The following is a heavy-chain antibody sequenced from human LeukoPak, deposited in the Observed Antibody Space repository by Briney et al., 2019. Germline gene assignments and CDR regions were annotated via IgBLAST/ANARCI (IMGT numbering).Heavy chain of an antibody. D-gene: IGHD5-18*01. CDR2: ISSSSSYI. CDR1: GFTFSSYS. CDR3: ATGDSDYYGIDV. J-gene: IGHJ6*02. Sequence: GGSLRLSCAASGFTFSSYSMNWVRQAPGKGLEWVSSISSSSSYIYYADSVKGRFTISRDNSKNTLYVQMNSLRAEDTAVYYCATGDSDYYGIDVWGQGTTVTVSS. V-gene: IGHV3-21*04.